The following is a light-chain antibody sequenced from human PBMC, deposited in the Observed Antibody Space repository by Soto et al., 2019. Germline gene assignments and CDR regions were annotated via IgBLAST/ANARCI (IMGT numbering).Light chain of an antibody. V-gene: IGLV1-44*01. J-gene: IGLJ2*01. CDR2: SND. CDR3: ATCDDSLNVV. CDR1: TSNIGTNT. Sequence: QSVLTQSPSASGTPGQRVSISCSGSTSNIGTNTVSWYQHVPGTAPKLLIYSNDQRPSAVPGRFSGSKSGTSASLAISGLLSEDEADYYCATCDDSLNVVFGGGTQLTVL.